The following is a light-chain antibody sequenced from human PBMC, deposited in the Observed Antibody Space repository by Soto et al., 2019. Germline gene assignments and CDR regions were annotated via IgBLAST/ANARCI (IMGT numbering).Light chain of an antibody. CDR3: QQFIDGWT. Sequence: IQMTQSPSTLSASIRHRVPMTCRASQSINNRLAWYQQMPGKAPNLLIYDASSLESGVPSRFRGSGSETEFTLTISGLKPDDFATYYCQQFIDGWTFGKGTKVDIK. CDR2: DAS. J-gene: IGKJ1*01. CDR1: QSINNR. V-gene: IGKV1-5*01.